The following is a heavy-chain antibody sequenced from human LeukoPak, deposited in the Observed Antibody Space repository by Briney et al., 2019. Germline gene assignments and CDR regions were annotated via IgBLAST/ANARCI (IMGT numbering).Heavy chain of an antibody. CDR3: AKLGPPRYFDS. D-gene: IGHD2-15*01. Sequence: GGSLRLSCAASGFTFSNYAMNWVRQAPGRGLGWVSAISGSGDSTYYADSVKGRFTISRDNSKNTLYLQVNILRAEDTAVYYCAKLGPPRYFDSWGQGTLVTVSS. J-gene: IGHJ4*02. CDR2: ISGSGDST. V-gene: IGHV3-23*01. CDR1: GFTFSNYA.